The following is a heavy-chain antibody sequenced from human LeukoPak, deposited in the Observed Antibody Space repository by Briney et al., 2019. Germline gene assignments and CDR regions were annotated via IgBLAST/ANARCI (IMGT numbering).Heavy chain of an antibody. V-gene: IGHV4-34*01. CDR1: GGSFSGYY. J-gene: IGHJ4*02. CDR2: INHSGST. D-gene: IGHD6-19*01. Sequence: SETLSLTCAVYGGSFSGYYWSWIRQPPGKGLEWIGEINHSGSTNYNPSLKSRVTISVDTSKNQFSLKLSSVTAADTAVYYCARGLLGAGQDYWGQGTLVTVSS. CDR3: ARGLLGAGQDY.